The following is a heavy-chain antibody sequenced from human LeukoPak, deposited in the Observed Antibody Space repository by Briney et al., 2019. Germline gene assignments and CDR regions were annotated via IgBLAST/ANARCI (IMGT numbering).Heavy chain of an antibody. V-gene: IGHV1-18*01. J-gene: IGHJ4*02. D-gene: IGHD7-27*01. CDR3: ARDWGSIKVIADY. CDR1: GCTFTSYG. Sequence: GASVNVSCKATGCTFTSYGISWVRQAPGQGLEWMGWISSNSDNTNYAQKLQGRVTMTTDTSTSTAYMELRSLRSDDTALYFCARDWGSIKVIADYWGQGTLVTVSS. CDR2: ISSNSDNT.